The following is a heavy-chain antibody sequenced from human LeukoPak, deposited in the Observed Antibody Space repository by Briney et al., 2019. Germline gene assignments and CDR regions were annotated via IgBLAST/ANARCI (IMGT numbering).Heavy chain of an antibody. V-gene: IGHV1-18*01. CDR3: ATWLAGEYYYDSSGYITPGAFDI. Sequence: ASVKVSCKASGYTFTSYGISWVRQAPGQGLEWMGWISAYNGNTNYAQKLQGRVTMTTDTSTSTAYMELRSLRSDDTAVYYCATWLAGEYYYDSSGYITPGAFDIWGQGTMVTVSS. CDR1: GYTFTSYG. D-gene: IGHD3-22*01. J-gene: IGHJ3*02. CDR2: ISAYNGNT.